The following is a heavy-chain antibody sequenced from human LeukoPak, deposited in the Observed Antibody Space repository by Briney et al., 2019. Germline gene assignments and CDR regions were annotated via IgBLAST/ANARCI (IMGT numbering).Heavy chain of an antibody. Sequence: GGSLRLSCAASGFTFSSYAMSWVRQAPGKGLEWVSAISGSGGSTYYVDSVKGRFTISRDNSKNTLYLQMNSLRAEDTAVYYCAKDLVVVPAAMKEYDWFDPWGQGTLVTVSS. J-gene: IGHJ5*02. CDR1: GFTFSSYA. V-gene: IGHV3-23*01. CDR3: AKDLVVVPAAMKEYDWFDP. CDR2: ISGSGGST. D-gene: IGHD2-2*01.